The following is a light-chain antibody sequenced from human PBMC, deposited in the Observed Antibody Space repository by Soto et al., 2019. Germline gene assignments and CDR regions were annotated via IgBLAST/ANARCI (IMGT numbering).Light chain of an antibody. CDR2: RNN. CDR1: SSNIGSNY. Sequence: QSVLTQPPSASGTPGQRVTISCSGSSSNIGSNYVYWYQQLPGTAPKLLIYRNNQRPSGVPDRFSGSKSGTSASLAISGLRSEGEADYYCAAWDDSLRWVFGGGTKLTVL. CDR3: AAWDDSLRWV. J-gene: IGLJ3*02. V-gene: IGLV1-47*01.